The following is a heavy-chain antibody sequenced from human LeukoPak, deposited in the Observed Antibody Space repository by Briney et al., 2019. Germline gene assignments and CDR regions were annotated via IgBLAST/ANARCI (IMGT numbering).Heavy chain of an antibody. D-gene: IGHD2-2*01. CDR2: INHSGST. J-gene: IGHJ4*02. CDR1: GGSFSGYY. CDR3: ARRPPCSCTSCRRFDY. Sequence: PSETLSLTCAVYGGSFSGYYWSWIRQPPGKGLEWIGEINHSGSTNYNPSLKSRVTISVDTPKNQFSLKLISVTAADTAVYYCARRPPCSCTSCRRFDYWGQGTLVTVSS. V-gene: IGHV4-34*01.